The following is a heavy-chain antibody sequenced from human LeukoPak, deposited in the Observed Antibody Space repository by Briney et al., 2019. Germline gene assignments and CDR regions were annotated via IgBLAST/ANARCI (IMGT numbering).Heavy chain of an antibody. CDR3: IRDFRSADL. V-gene: IGHV3-74*01. J-gene: IGHJ5*02. CDR2: IYVDGRTT. CDR1: GFTFSNYW. Sequence: GGSLRLSCVASGFTFSNYWMHWVRQPPGKGLVWVSRIYVDGRTTIYADSVKGRFTISRDNAKNTVYLEMNSLSVEDTATYYCIRDFRSADLWGQGTLVTVTS.